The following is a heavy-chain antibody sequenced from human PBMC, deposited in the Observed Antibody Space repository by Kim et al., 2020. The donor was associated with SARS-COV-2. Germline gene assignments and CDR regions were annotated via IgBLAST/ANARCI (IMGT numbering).Heavy chain of an antibody. J-gene: IGHJ6*02. D-gene: IGHD3-3*01. CDR3: ARDRDFLDTLARYGMDV. CDR2: INPNSGGT. V-gene: IGHV1-2*02. Sequence: ASVKVSCKASGYTFTGYYMHWVRQAPGQGLEWMGWINPNSGGTNYAQKFQGRVTMTRDTSISTAYMELSRLRSDDTAVYYCARDRDFLDTLARYGMDVWGQGTTVTVSS. CDR1: GYTFTGYY.